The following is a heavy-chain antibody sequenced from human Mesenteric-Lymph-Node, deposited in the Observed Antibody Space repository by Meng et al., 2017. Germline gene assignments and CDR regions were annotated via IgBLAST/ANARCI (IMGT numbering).Heavy chain of an antibody. D-gene: IGHD2/OR15-2a*01. Sequence: GESLKISCAASGFTFSAYWMSWVRQAPGKGLEWVANIKQDGSEKYYVDSVKGRFTISRDNANNSLYLQMNSLRAEDTAVYYCARDVTAFDIWGQGTMVTVSS. CDR2: IKQDGSEK. CDR3: ARDVTAFDI. CDR1: GFTFSAYW. J-gene: IGHJ3*02. V-gene: IGHV3-7*01.